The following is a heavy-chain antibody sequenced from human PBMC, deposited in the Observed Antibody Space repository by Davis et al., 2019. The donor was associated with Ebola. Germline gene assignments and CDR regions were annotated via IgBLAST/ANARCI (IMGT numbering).Heavy chain of an antibody. Sequence: AASVKVSCKASGYTFTSYDINWVRQATGQGLEWMGWMNPNSGNTGYAQKFQGRVTMTRNTSISTAYMELSSLRSEDTAVYYCARDSRLAGGSYYSLDYWGQGTLVTVSS. CDR2: MNPNSGNT. V-gene: IGHV1-8*01. J-gene: IGHJ4*02. CDR3: ARDSRLAGGSYYSLDY. D-gene: IGHD1-26*01. CDR1: GYTFTSYD.